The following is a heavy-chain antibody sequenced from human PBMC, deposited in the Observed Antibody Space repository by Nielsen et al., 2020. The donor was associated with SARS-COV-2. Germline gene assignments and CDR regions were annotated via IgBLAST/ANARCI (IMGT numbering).Heavy chain of an antibody. CDR1: GFSFSTYG. CDR2: VADYGGTQ. V-gene: IGHV3-30*03. CDR3: AREAMFTKWFYDY. J-gene: IGHJ4*02. Sequence: GGSLRLSCAASGFSFSTYGMHWVRQAPGKGLEWVAVVADYGGTQFYADSVKGRFTISRDNSENTVYLQMNSLRPEDTSVYYCAREAMFTKWFYDYWGQGTLVTVSS. D-gene: IGHD3-22*01.